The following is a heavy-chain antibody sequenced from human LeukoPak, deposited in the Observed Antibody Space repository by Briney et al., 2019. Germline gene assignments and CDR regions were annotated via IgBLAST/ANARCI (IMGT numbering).Heavy chain of an antibody. V-gene: IGHV4-4*07. CDR2: IYTSGST. J-gene: IGHJ5*02. D-gene: IGHD2-2*01. CDR1: GGSISSYY. Sequence: SETLSLTCTVSGGSISSYYWSWIRQPAGKGLEWIGRIYTSGSTNYNPSLKSRVTMSVDTSKNQFSLKLSSVTAAATAVYYCARDRPKKAAIVVVPAATNWFDPWGQGTLVTVSS. CDR3: ARDRPKKAAIVVVPAATNWFDP.